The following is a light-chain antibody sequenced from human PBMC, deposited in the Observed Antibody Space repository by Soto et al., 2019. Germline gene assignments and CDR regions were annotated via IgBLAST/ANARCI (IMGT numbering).Light chain of an antibody. CDR3: QQYNNWPLT. J-gene: IGKJ4*01. CDR2: GAS. CDR1: QNVYTN. V-gene: IGKV3-15*01. Sequence: ETVMTQSPATLSVSPGETATLSCRASQNVYTNLAWYQQKPGQAPRLLIYGASTRATGIPARFSGSGSGTEFTLTISSLQSEDFAVYYCQQYNNWPLTFGGGTKV.